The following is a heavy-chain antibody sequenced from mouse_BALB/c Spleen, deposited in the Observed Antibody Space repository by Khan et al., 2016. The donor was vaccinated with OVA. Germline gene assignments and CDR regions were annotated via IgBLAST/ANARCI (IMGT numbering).Heavy chain of an antibody. J-gene: IGHJ3*01. V-gene: IGHV1-7*01. CDR1: GYTFTNYW. CDR3: VNRGSSAAGFAY. CDR2: INPSTGYT. Sequence: QVQLQQSGAELAKPGASVKMSCRASGYTFTNYWMHWVKQRPGQGLEWIGYINPSTGYTEYNQKFKDKAKLTADKSASTAYMQLSSLTSEDSAVYDCVNRGSSAAGFAYWGQGTLVTVSA. D-gene: IGHD1-1*01.